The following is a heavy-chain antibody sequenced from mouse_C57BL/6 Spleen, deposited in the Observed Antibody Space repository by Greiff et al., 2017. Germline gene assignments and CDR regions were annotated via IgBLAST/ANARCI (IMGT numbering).Heavy chain of an antibody. CDR3: AITTVGGMDY. CDR2: ISSGSSTN. V-gene: IGHV5-17*01. D-gene: IGHD1-1*01. J-gene: IGHJ4*01. Sequence: EVMLVESGGGLVKPGGSLKLSCAASGFTFSDYGMHWVRQAPEQGLEWVAYISSGSSTNYYAATVKGRFTISRDNAKNTLVLQMTSLRAEDTAMYCCAITTVGGMDYWGQGTSVTVSS. CDR1: GFTFSDYG.